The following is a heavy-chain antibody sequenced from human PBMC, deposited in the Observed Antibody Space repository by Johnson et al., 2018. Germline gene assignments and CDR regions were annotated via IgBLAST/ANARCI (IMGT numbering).Heavy chain of an antibody. CDR1: GFTFVDFA. CDR2: VSWNSGGI. D-gene: IGHD6-6*01. CDR3: AKDGSSGPFYYNGMDG. V-gene: IGHV3-9*01. J-gene: IGHJ6*02. Sequence: VQLVQSGGGLVQPGRSLRLCCAASGFTFVDFAMHSVRQAPGKGLEWVSGVSWNSGGIGYAAAVMGRFTISRDNSKKPLYLQMNILRAEDTALYYCAKDGSSGPFYYNGMDGWGQGTTVTVSS.